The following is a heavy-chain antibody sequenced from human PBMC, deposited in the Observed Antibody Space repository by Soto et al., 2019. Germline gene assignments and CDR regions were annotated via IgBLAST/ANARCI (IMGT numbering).Heavy chain of an antibody. CDR1: GFTFSACA. V-gene: IGHV3-30*18. Sequence: QVQLVESGGGVVQPGRSQRLSCAASGFTFSACAMHWVRQSPGKGLEWVAVISSDGSNYYYEDSVKGRFTISRDNSKNTLYLKMDSLSAEDTAVYYCAKEVGTAVTAITNWHFDLWGRGTLVTVSS. D-gene: IGHD2-21*02. J-gene: IGHJ2*01. CDR2: ISSDGSNY. CDR3: AKEVGTAVTAITNWHFDL.